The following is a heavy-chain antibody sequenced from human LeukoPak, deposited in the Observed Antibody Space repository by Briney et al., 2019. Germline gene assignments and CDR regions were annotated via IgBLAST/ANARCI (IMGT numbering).Heavy chain of an antibody. J-gene: IGHJ4*02. CDR3: ARVGCSSTSCYSPHFGY. D-gene: IGHD2-2*02. Sequence: SETLSLTCAVYGGSFSGYYWSWIRQPPGKGLDWIGEINHSGSTNYNPSLKSRVTISVDTSKNQFSLKLSSVTAADTAVYYCARVGCSSTSCYSPHFGYWGQGTLVTVSS. CDR1: GGSFSGYY. CDR2: INHSGST. V-gene: IGHV4-34*01.